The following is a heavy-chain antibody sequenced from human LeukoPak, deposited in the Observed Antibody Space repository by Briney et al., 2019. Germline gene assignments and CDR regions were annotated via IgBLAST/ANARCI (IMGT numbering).Heavy chain of an antibody. J-gene: IGHJ4*02. CDR3: ARHGGISGVGPTEDY. Sequence: SETLSLTCTVSGDSISSSTYYWGWNRQPPGKGLEWIGRIHNAGSTYYNPTLNGRVSISVDTSKAHFSLKLRSATAADTAVYYCARHGGISGVGPTEDYWGKGTLVTVSS. D-gene: IGHD1-26*01. CDR2: IHNAGST. V-gene: IGHV4-39*01. CDR1: GDSISSSTYY.